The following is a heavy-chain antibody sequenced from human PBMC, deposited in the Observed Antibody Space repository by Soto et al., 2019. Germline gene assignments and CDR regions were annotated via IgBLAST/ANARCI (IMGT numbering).Heavy chain of an antibody. J-gene: IGHJ6*02. D-gene: IGHD3-3*01. CDR2: ISDSGGTV. V-gene: IGHV3-48*03. CDR3: ARDLLHYDFWSGYSAYFYYGMDV. CDR1: GVTFSSYE. Sequence: RLSCAASGVTFSSYEMSWVRKDTGQGLEWVSYISDSGGTVYYADSVKGRFTVSRDNAQNSVYLQMNSLRTEDTAVYYCARDLLHYDFWSGYSAYFYYGMDVWGPGTTVTVSS.